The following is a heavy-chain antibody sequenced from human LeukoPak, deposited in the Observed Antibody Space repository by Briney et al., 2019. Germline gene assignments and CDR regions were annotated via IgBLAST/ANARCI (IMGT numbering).Heavy chain of an antibody. Sequence: GSLRLSCAASGSTFRSYWMHWVRQAPGKGLVWVSRINRDGSSTNYADSVKGRFTISRDNAKNTLYLQMNSLRAEDTALYYCAKDIQGANWGQGTLVTVSS. V-gene: IGHV3-74*01. CDR1: GSTFRSYW. J-gene: IGHJ4*02. CDR2: INRDGSST. D-gene: IGHD5-18*01. CDR3: AKDIQGAN.